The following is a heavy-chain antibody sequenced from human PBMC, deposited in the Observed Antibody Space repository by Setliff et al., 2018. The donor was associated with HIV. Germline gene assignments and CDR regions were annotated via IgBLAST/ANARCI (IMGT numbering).Heavy chain of an antibody. D-gene: IGHD3-22*01. V-gene: IGHV3-21*01. CDR1: GFTLDDYA. Sequence: GGSLRLSCAASGFTLDDYAMSWVRQVPGKGLEWVSSISSSSYYIYYADSVKGRFTISRDNAKNSLFLQMNSLRAEDTAVYYCARDLSYDYDRSSDTFDYWGQGTLVTVSS. J-gene: IGHJ4*02. CDR3: ARDLSYDYDRSSDTFDY. CDR2: ISSSSYYI.